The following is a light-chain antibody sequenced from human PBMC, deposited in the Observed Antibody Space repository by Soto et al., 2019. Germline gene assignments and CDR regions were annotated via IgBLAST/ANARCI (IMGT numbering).Light chain of an antibody. CDR3: QHRRT. Sequence: EIVLTQSPATLSLSPGERATLSCRASQSVSSFLGWYQQKPGQAPRLLISDASNRAIGIPARCSGSGSGTDFALTISSLEPEDFAVYYCQHRRTFGQGTRVEIK. CDR2: DAS. J-gene: IGKJ1*01. CDR1: QSVSSF. V-gene: IGKV3-11*01.